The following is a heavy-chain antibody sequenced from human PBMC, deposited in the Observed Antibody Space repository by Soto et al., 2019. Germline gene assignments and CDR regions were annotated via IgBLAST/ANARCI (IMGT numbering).Heavy chain of an antibody. Sequence: SETLSLTCAVYGGSFSGYYWSWIRQPPGKGLEWIGEINHSGSTNYNPSLKSRVTISVDTSKNQFSLKLSSVTAADTAVYYCAITRPGIAAAGTRDYWGQGTLVTVSS. CDR2: INHSGST. CDR3: AITRPGIAAAGTRDY. V-gene: IGHV4-34*01. D-gene: IGHD6-13*01. J-gene: IGHJ4*02. CDR1: GGSFSGYY.